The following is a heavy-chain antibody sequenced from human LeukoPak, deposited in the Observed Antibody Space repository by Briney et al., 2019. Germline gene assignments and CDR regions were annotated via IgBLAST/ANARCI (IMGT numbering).Heavy chain of an antibody. J-gene: IGHJ6*03. CDR1: GGTFSSYA. V-gene: IGHV1-69*04. CDR3: ARGGLSSGLSYYYYYMDV. CDR2: IIPILGIA. D-gene: IGHD6-19*01. Sequence: SVKVSCKASGGTFSSYAISWVRHAPGQGLELMGRIIPILGIANYAQKFQGRVTITADKSTSTAYMELSSLRSEDTAVYYCARGGLSSGLSYYYYYMDVWGKGTTVTVSS.